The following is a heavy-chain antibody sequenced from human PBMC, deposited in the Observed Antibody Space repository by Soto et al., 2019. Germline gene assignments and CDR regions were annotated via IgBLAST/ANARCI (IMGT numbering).Heavy chain of an antibody. CDR3: AKDTGPN. CDR1: GSTFDNFA. CDR2: ISWNSNTI. V-gene: IGHV3-9*01. J-gene: IGHJ4*02. Sequence: GGSLRLSCAASGSTFDNFAMHWVRQAPGKGLEWVSGISWNSNTIAYADSVKGRFTISRDNAKNSLHWQMNSLRAEDTAFYYCAKDTGPNWGQGTLVTVSS.